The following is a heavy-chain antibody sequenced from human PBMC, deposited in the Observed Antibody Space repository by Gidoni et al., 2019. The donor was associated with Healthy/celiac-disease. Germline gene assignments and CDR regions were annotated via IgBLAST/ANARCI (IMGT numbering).Heavy chain of an antibody. CDR2: IRAYNGNT. CDR3: ARDGGFLEWPRDYYYYGMDV. V-gene: IGHV1-18*01. Sequence: QVQLVQSGAEVKKPGASVQVSCTASGYTFTSYGISWVRQAPGKGLEWMGWIRAYNGNTNYAQKLQGRVTMTTDTSTSTAYMELRSLRSDDTAVYYCARDGGFLEWPRDYYYYGMDVWGQGTTVTVSS. J-gene: IGHJ6*02. CDR1: GYTFTSYG. D-gene: IGHD3-3*01.